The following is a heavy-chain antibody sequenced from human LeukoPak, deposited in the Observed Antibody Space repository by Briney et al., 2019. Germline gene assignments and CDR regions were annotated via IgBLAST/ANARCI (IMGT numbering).Heavy chain of an antibody. D-gene: IGHD4-17*01. CDR1: GGTFSSYA. V-gene: IGHV1-69*04. CDR2: IIPILGIA. CDR3: ARGSIDYGDYVYYFGY. J-gene: IGHJ4*02. Sequence: SVKVSCKASGGTFSSYAISWVRQAPGQGLEWMGRIIPILGIANYAQKFQGRVTITADKSTSTAYMELSSLRSEDTAVYYCARGSIDYGDYVYYFGYWGQGTLVTVSS.